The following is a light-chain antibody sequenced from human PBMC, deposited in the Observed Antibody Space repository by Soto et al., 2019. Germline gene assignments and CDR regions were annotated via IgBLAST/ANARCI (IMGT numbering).Light chain of an antibody. V-gene: IGLV1-40*01. CDR1: SSNIGAGYD. J-gene: IGLJ1*01. Sequence: QSALTQPPSVSGAPGQRVTISCTGSSSNIGAGYDVHWYQQLPGTAPKLLIYNNNNRPSGVPDRFPGSKSGTSASLAISGLQSEDEADYYCAAWDHSLNGHVFGTGTKVTVL. CDR2: NNN. CDR3: AAWDHSLNGHV.